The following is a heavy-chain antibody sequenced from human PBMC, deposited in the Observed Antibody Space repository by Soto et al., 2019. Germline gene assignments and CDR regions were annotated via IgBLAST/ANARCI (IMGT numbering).Heavy chain of an antibody. D-gene: IGHD6-13*01. Sequence: GGSLRLSCAASGFTFRRDGMHWVRQAPGKGLEWVAVISYDGRNRYYADSVKGRFAISRDDSKNTLYLQMNSLRAEDTAVYYWAKDRSNSWTFDYWGLGTLVTVSS. V-gene: IGHV3-30*18. CDR1: GFTFRRDG. CDR3: AKDRSNSWTFDY. CDR2: ISYDGRNR. J-gene: IGHJ4*02.